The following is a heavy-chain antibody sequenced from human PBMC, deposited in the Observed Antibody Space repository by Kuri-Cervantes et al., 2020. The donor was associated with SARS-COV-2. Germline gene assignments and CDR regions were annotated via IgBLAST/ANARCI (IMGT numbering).Heavy chain of an antibody. J-gene: IGHJ3*02. CDR1: GYSISSGYY. V-gene: IGHV3-7*01. D-gene: IGHD6-19*01. CDR3: ARSLLSAWLVMSAFDM. CDR2: IKQDGSEE. Sequence: ETLSLTCTVSGYSISSGYYWGWIRQPPGKGLEWVANIKQDGSEEYYVDSLRGRFTISRDNAKNSLYLQLNNLRAEDTAVYYCARSLLSAWLVMSAFDMWGQGTMVTDSS.